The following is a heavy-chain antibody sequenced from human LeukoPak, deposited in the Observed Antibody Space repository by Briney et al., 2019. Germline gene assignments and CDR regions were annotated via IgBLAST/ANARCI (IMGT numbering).Heavy chain of an antibody. CDR3: ARGYSSGWYNWFDP. V-gene: IGHV3-66*01. D-gene: IGHD6-19*01. Sequence: GGSLRPSCAASGFAVSSNYMSWVRQAPGKGLEWVSIIYSGGSTYYADSVKGRFTISRDNSKNTLYLQMNSLRAEDTAVYYCARGYSSGWYNWFDPWGQGTLVTVSS. CDR2: IYSGGST. CDR1: GFAVSSNY. J-gene: IGHJ5*02.